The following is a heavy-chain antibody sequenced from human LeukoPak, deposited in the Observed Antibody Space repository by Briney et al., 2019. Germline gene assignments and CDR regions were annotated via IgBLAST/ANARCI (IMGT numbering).Heavy chain of an antibody. J-gene: IGHJ4*02. Sequence: GGSLRLSCAASGFTFSSYAMHWVRQAPGKGLEWVAVISYDGSNKYYADSVKGRFTISRDNSKNTLYLQMNSLRAEDTAVYYCARDKDPILYYSSGWNYFDYWGQGTLVTVSS. CDR3: ARDKDPILYYSSGWNYFDY. CDR2: ISYDGSNK. D-gene: IGHD6-19*01. CDR1: GFTFSSYA. V-gene: IGHV3-30-3*01.